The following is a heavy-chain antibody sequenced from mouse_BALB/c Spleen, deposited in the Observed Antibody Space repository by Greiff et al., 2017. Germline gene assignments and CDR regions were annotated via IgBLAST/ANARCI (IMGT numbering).Heavy chain of an antibody. J-gene: IGHJ3*01. CDR3: ARERDRGFAY. CDR2: IWAGGST. Sequence: VKLVESGPGLVAPSQSLSITCTVSGFSLTSYGVHWVRQPPGKGLEWLGVIWAGGSTNYNSALMSRLSISKDNSKSQVFLKMNSLQTDDTAMYYCARERDRGFAYWGQGTLVTVSA. CDR1: GFSLTSYG. V-gene: IGHV2-9*02.